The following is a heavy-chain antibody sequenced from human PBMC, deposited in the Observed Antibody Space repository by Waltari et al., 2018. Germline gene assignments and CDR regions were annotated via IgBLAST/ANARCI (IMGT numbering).Heavy chain of an antibody. J-gene: IGHJ3*01. D-gene: IGHD5-12*01. CDR3: VTYIGASIGTAAFDV. Sequence: QLQLQESGPGLLKPSETLSLTCSVSGGSIITDRHYWGWIRQPPGQGLEWIGTVSYNGATYSSPSLKSRVTLSRDTSKNQLSLTLGSVTATDTAVYYCVTYIGASIGTAAFDVWGQGTLVSVSS. CDR1: GGSIITDRHY. V-gene: IGHV4-39*01. CDR2: VSYNGAT.